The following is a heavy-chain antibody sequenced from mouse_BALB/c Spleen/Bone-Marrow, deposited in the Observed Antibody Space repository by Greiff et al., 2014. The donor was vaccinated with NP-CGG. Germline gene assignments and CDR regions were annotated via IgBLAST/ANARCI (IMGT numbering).Heavy chain of an antibody. CDR3: ARKGISTVIATAYYFDY. D-gene: IGHD2-4*01. CDR1: GYTFTSYW. Sequence: VKLMESGDELVKPGASVKLSCKTSGYTFTSYWIQWVKQRPGQGLGWIGEIFPGTGTTYYNEKFKDKATLTIDTSSSTAYMQLSSLTSEDSAVYFCARKGISTVIATAYYFDYWGQGSTLTVSS. CDR2: IFPGTGTT. V-gene: IGHV1S132*01. J-gene: IGHJ2*01.